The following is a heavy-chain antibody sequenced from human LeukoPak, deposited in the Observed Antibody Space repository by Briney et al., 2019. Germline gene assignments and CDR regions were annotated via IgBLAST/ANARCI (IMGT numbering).Heavy chain of an antibody. Sequence: KPGGSLRLSCAASGFTFSDYYMSWIRQAPGKGLEWVSYISSSGSTIYYADSVKGRFTISRDNAKNSLYLQMNSLRAEDTAVYYCARDKRRWLQLLDYFDYWGQGTLVTVSS. V-gene: IGHV3-11*01. J-gene: IGHJ4*02. CDR3: ARDKRRWLQLLDYFDY. CDR2: ISSSGSTI. CDR1: GFTFSDYY. D-gene: IGHD5-24*01.